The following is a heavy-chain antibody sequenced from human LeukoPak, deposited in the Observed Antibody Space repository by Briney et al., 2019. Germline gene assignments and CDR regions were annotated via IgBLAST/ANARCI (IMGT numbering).Heavy chain of an antibody. D-gene: IGHD5-18*01. J-gene: IGHJ4*02. V-gene: IGHV3-48*01. Sequence: GGSLRLSCAASGFTFSSYSINWVRQAPGKGLEWLSYISSSSSTTYCADSVKGRFTISRDNAKNSLYLEMNSLRAEDTAVYYCTRDLRGYSYGYFDYWGQGTLVTVSS. CDR1: GFTFSSYS. CDR2: ISSSSSTT. CDR3: TRDLRGYSYGYFDY.